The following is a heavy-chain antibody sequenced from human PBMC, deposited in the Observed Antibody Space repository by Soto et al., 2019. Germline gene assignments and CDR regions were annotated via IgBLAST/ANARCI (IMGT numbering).Heavy chain of an antibody. CDR3: ARDLGGWPDY. V-gene: IGHV1-3*01. D-gene: IGHD2-15*01. CDR1: GYTFTSYA. Sequence: ASVKVSCKAAGYTFTSYAMPWVRQAPGQRLEWMGWINAGNGNTKYSQKFQGRVTITRDTSASTAYMELSSLRSEDTAAYYCARDLGGWPDYWGQGTLVTVSS. J-gene: IGHJ4*02. CDR2: INAGNGNT.